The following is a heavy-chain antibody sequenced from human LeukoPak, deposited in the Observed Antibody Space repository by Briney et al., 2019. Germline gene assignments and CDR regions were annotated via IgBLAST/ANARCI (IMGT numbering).Heavy chain of an antibody. CDR1: GYSFSNYW. V-gene: IGHV5-51*01. D-gene: IGHD4-17*01. CDR3: ASPREYGDYVAYDY. J-gene: IGHJ4*02. CDR2: IYLGDSDT. Sequence: GESLKISCKGSGYSFSNYWIGLVRQRPGKGLEWMGIIYLGDSDTRYSPSFQGQVTISADKSISTAYLQWSSLKASDTAMYYCASPREYGDYVAYDYWGQGTLVTVSS.